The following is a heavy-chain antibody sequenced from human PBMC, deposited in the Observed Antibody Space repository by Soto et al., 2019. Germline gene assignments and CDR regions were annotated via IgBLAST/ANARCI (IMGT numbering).Heavy chain of an antibody. V-gene: IGHV4-4*02. Sequence: QVQLQESGPGLVKPSGTLSLTCAVSGDSISTTNWWSWVRQPPGKGLEWIAEIYHSGSTKYNPSLKSGVTISVDKSKNQFSLKLRSVTAADTAVYYCARGRSDNWFDPWGQGTLVTVSS. CDR2: IYHSGST. CDR3: ARGRSDNWFDP. J-gene: IGHJ5*02. CDR1: GDSISTTNW.